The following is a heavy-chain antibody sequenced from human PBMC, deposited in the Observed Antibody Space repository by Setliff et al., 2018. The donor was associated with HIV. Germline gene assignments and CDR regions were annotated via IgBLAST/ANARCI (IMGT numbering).Heavy chain of an antibody. CDR2: IYTSGST. D-gene: IGHD2-2*01. V-gene: IGHV4-4*09. J-gene: IGHJ4*02. CDR3: ARLDCSSSSGFVDY. Sequence: PSETLSLTCTVSGDSISTHCWIWIRQPPGKGLEWIGNIYTSGSTNYNPSLKSRVTISVDTSKNQFSLKLSSVTAADTAVYYCARLDCSSSSGFVDYWGQGTLVTV. CDR1: GDSISTHC.